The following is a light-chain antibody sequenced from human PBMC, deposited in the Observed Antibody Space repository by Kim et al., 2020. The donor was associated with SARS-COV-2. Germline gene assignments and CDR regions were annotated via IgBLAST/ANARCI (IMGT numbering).Light chain of an antibody. CDR3: NSRDSSGNHWV. Sequence: ALGTTVRITCQGDSLRSYYASWYQQKPGQAPVLVIYGKNNRPPGIPDRFSGSSSGNTASLTITGAQAEDEADYYCNSRDSSGNHWVFGGGTQLTVL. V-gene: IGLV3-19*01. J-gene: IGLJ3*02. CDR2: GKN. CDR1: SLRSYY.